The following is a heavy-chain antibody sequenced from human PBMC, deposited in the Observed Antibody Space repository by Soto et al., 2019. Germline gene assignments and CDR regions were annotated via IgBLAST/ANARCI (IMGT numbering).Heavy chain of an antibody. D-gene: IGHD3-3*01. Sequence: PVGSLRLSCAASGFTFSSYGMHWVRQAPGKGLEWVSYISSSSSTIYYADSVKGRFTISRDNAKNSLYLQMNSLRDEDTAVYYCARESRFLEWLSLNWFDPWGQGTLVTVSS. CDR1: GFTFSSYG. J-gene: IGHJ5*02. CDR2: ISSSSSTI. CDR3: ARESRFLEWLSLNWFDP. V-gene: IGHV3-48*02.